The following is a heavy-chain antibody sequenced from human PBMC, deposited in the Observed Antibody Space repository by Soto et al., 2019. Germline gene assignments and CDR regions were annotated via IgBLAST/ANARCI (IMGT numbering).Heavy chain of an antibody. CDR1: GFTFGDYA. CDR2: IRSKAYGGTT. V-gene: IGHV3-49*03. J-gene: IGHJ3*02. CDR3: TISWRQDDAFDI. D-gene: IGHD5-12*01. Sequence: GGSLRLSCTASGFTFGDYAMSWFRQAPGKGLEWVGFIRSKAYGGTTEYAASVKGRFTISRDDSKSIAYLQMNSLKTEDTAVYYCTISWRQDDAFDIWGQGTMVTVSS.